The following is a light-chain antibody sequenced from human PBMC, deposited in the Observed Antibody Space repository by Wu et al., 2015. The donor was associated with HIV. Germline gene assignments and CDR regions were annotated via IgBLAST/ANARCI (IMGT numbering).Light chain of an antibody. CDR3: QQYNNWPPMYT. Sequence: EIVLTQSPATLSFSPGERATLFCRASQSVSGTLAWYQQKLGQAPRLLIYDASNRATGIPDRFSGGGSVTDFTLTIDSLEPEDSAIYYCQQYNNWPPMYTFGQGTKLEIK. J-gene: IGKJ2*01. CDR1: QSVSGT. V-gene: IGKV3-11*01. CDR2: DAS.